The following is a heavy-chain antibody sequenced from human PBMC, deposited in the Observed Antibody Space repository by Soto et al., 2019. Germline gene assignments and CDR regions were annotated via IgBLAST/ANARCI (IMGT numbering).Heavy chain of an antibody. CDR1: GYSFTSYW. D-gene: IGHD4-17*01. Sequence: ESLKISCKGSGYSFTSYWIGWVRQIPGKGLEWMGIIYPGDSDTRYSPSFQGQVTISADKSISTAYLQWSSLKASDTAMYYCARQGDYGDYAAYYYGMDVWGQGTTVTVSS. J-gene: IGHJ6*02. CDR2: IYPGDSDT. V-gene: IGHV5-51*01. CDR3: ARQGDYGDYAAYYYGMDV.